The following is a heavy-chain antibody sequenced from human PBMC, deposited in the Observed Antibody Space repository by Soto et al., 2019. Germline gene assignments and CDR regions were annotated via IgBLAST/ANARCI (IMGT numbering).Heavy chain of an antibody. V-gene: IGHV4-59*08. CDR1: GGFIISYY. D-gene: IGHD3-9*01. CDR2: IYYSGST. Sequence: SETLSLTCTVSGGFIISYYWSWIRQPPWKGLEWIGYIYYSGSTNYNPSLKSRVTISVDTSKNQFSLKLSSVTAADTAVYYCARLGILTGYPRWFDPWGQGTLVTVSS. J-gene: IGHJ5*02. CDR3: ARLGILTGYPRWFDP.